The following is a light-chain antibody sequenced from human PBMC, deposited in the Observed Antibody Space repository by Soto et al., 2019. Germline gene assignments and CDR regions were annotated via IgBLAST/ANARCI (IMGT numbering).Light chain of an antibody. CDR3: AVWDDSRNGPV. Sequence: QSVVTQPPSVSEAPRQRVTISCSGSRSKVGNNAVNWYQQFPGKAPKLLVYYDDLLPSGVSDRFSGSKSGTSASLAISGLQSEDEADYYCAVWDDSRNGPVFGGGTKLTVL. CDR1: RSKVGNNA. V-gene: IGLV1-36*01. CDR2: YDD. J-gene: IGLJ2*01.